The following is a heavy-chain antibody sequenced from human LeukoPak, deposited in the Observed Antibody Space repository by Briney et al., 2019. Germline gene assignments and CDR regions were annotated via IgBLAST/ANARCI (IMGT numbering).Heavy chain of an antibody. Sequence: ASVKVSCKASGYTFSNYDISWVRQAPGQGLEWMGWISAYNGNTNYAQKLQGRVTMTTDTSTSTAYLELRSLRSDDTAVYYCARGGEVLLWFGEFYGMDVWGQGTTVTVSS. CDR1: GYTFSNYD. CDR3: ARGGEVLLWFGEFYGMDV. V-gene: IGHV1-18*01. D-gene: IGHD3-10*01. CDR2: ISAYNGNT. J-gene: IGHJ6*02.